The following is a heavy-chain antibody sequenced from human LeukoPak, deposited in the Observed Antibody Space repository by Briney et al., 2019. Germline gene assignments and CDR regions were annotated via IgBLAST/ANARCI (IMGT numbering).Heavy chain of an antibody. CDR3: AREYCSSTSCPQRRYYYYYMDV. Sequence: ASVKVSCKASGYTLSNYGFSWVRQAPGQGLEWMGWISGYNGNTNYAQKLRGRVTMTIDTSTSTAFVELRSLRSDDTAVYYCAREYCSSTSCPQRRYYYYYMDVWGKGTTVTASS. V-gene: IGHV1-18*01. CDR1: GYTLSNYG. CDR2: ISGYNGNT. D-gene: IGHD2-2*01. J-gene: IGHJ6*03.